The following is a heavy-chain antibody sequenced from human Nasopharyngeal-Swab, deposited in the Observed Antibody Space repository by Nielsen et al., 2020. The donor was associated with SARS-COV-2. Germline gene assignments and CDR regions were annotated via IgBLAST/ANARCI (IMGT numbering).Heavy chain of an antibody. CDR2: ISGSGGST. V-gene: IGHV3-23*01. CDR1: GFTFSSYA. J-gene: IGHJ4*02. D-gene: IGHD3-10*01. CDR3: AKGQLLSYYYDY. Sequence: GESLKISCAASGFTFSSYARNWVCQTPGKGLEWVSSISGSGGSTYYAESVKGRFTISRDNSKNTLYLQMNSLRAEDTAFYYCAKGQLLSYYYDYWGQGTLVTVSS.